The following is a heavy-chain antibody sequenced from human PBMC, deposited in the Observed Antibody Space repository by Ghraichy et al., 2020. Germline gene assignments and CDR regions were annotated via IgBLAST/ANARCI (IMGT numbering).Heavy chain of an antibody. Sequence: ASVKVSCKASGYTFTNYGIGWVRQAPGQGLEWMGWISGYNGYTYYAQNIQGRVTMTTDTSTTTAYMELRSLESDDTAVYYCARALSCSGSYYYPYYGMDVWGQGTTVTVSS. V-gene: IGHV1-18*01. CDR1: GYTFTNYG. CDR2: ISGYNGYT. CDR3: ARALSCSGSYYYPYYGMDV. J-gene: IGHJ6*02. D-gene: IGHD3-10*02.